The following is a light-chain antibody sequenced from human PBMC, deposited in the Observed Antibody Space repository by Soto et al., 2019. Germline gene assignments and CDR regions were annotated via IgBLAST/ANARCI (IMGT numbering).Light chain of an antibody. Sequence: QSALTQPPSASGSPGQSVTISCTGTSSDVGGYNYVSWYQQHPGKAPKLMIYEVSKRPSGVPDRFSGSKSGNTASLTVSGLQAEDEADYYCSSYAGSNNFGRVVFGGGTKVTVL. V-gene: IGLV2-8*01. J-gene: IGLJ2*01. CDR1: SSDVGGYNY. CDR2: EVS. CDR3: SSYAGSNNFGRVV.